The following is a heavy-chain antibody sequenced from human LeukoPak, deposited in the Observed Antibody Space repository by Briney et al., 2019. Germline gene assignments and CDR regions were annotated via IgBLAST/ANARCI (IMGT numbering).Heavy chain of an antibody. J-gene: IGHJ6*03. CDR3: ARLPRESYYDFWSGYSTVNYYYYYMDV. CDR2: ISSSSSTI. D-gene: IGHD3-3*01. CDR1: GFTFSSYS. V-gene: IGHV3-48*04. Sequence: GGSLRLSCAASGFTFSSYSMNWVRQAPGKGLEWVSYISSSSSTIYYADSVKGRFTISRDNAKNSLYLQMNSLRAEDTAVYYCARLPRESYYDFWSGYSTVNYYYYYMDVWGKGTTVTVSS.